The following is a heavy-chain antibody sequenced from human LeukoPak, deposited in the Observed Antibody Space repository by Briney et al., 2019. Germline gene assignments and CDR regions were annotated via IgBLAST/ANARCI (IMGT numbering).Heavy chain of an antibody. CDR3: ARVLGYCSGGGCSGYFQH. Sequence: SETLSLTCTVAGGSISNYYWGCIRQPPGKGLQWIGYISNSGSTNYDPSLRRGVTISVDTSKTQFSLSLSSVTATATAVYYCARVLGYCSGGGCSGYFQHWGQGTLVTVSS. V-gene: IGHV4-59*01. D-gene: IGHD2-15*01. J-gene: IGHJ1*01. CDR2: ISNSGST. CDR1: GGSISNYY.